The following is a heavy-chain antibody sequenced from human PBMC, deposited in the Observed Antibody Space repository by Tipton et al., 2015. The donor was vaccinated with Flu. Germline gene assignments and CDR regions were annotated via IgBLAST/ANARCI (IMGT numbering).Heavy chain of an antibody. V-gene: IGHV4-59*05. Sequence: TLSLTCTVSGGSVNTYFWSWIRQPPGKGLEWIGGLSYSGNTYYNPSLRSRVVISVDTPKNQFSLKLTSVTAADTAIYYCARLSFYDVDLKNFYFEDWGQGTLVTVSS. D-gene: IGHD5/OR15-5a*01. CDR1: GGSVNTYF. CDR3: ARLSFYDVDLKNFYFED. CDR2: LSYSGNT. J-gene: IGHJ4*02.